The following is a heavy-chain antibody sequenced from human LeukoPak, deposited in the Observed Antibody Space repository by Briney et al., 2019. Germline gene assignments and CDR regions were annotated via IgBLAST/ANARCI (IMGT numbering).Heavy chain of an antibody. D-gene: IGHD7-27*01. CDR3: ARDLGIVYYYGMDV. CDR2: INNSSRYI. CDR1: GFTFSSYG. V-gene: IGHV3-21*01. J-gene: IGHJ6*02. Sequence: GGSLRLSCAASGFTFSSYGVSWVRQAPGKGLEWVSSINNSSRYISYADSVNGRFTISRDNAKNSLYLQMNSLRAEDTAVYYCARDLGIVYYYGMDVWGQGTTVIVSS.